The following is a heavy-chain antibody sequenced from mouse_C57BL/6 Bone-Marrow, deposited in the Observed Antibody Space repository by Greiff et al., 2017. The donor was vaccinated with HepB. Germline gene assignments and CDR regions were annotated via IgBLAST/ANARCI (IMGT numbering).Heavy chain of an antibody. CDR2: IDPSDSYT. J-gene: IGHJ2*01. D-gene: IGHD1-1*01. V-gene: IGHV1-69*01. Sequence: VQLQQPGAELVMPGASVKLSCKASGYTFTSYWMHWVKQRPGQGLAWIGEIDPSDSYTNYNQKFKGKSTLTVDKSSSTAYMQLSSRTSEDSAVDYCARGRVTVVDYWGQGTTLTVSS. CDR1: GYTFTSYW. CDR3: ARGRVTVVDY.